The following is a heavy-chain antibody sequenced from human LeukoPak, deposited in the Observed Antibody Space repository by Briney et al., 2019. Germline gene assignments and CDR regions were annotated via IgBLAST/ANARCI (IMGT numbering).Heavy chain of an antibody. D-gene: IGHD5-12*01. CDR3: ASAAFSGYDPFDY. CDR1: GYTFTSYD. CDR2: MNPNSGNT. Sequence: ASVKVSCKASGYTFTSYDINWVRQATGQGLEWMGWMNPNSGNTGYAQKFQGRVTMTRDTSISTAYMELSRLRSDDTAVYYCASAAFSGYDPFDYWGQGTLVTVSS. J-gene: IGHJ4*02. V-gene: IGHV1-8*02.